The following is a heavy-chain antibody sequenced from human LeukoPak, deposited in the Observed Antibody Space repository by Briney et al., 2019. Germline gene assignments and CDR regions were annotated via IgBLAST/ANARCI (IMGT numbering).Heavy chain of an antibody. CDR2: IYSSGST. Sequence: SETLSLTCTVSGGSISSYYWSWIRQPPGKGLEWIGYIYSSGSTNYNPSLKSRVTISVDTSKNQFSLKLSSVTAADTAVYYCARAVSSGYYQYDYWGQGTLVTVSS. D-gene: IGHD3-22*01. CDR1: GGSISSYY. J-gene: IGHJ4*02. V-gene: IGHV4-59*01. CDR3: ARAVSSGYYQYDY.